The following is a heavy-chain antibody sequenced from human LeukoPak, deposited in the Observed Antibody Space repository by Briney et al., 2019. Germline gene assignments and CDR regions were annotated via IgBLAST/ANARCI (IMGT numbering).Heavy chain of an antibody. J-gene: IGHJ6*03. CDR2: IKQDGSEK. CDR1: GFTFSSYW. CDR3: ARGEQQLGYYYYYYMDV. D-gene: IGHD6-13*01. Sequence: GGSLRLSCAASGFTFSSYWMSWVRQAPGKGLEWVANIKQDGSEKYYVDSVKGRFTISRDNAKNSLYLQMNSLRAEDTAVYYCARGEQQLGYYYYYYMDVWGKGTAVTVSS. V-gene: IGHV3-7*01.